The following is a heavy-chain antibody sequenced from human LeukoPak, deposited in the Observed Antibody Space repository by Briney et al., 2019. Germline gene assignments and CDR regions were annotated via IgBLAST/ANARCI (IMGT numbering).Heavy chain of an antibody. CDR1: GGSFSGYY. V-gene: IGHV4-34*01. D-gene: IGHD2-15*01. Sequence: PSETLSLTRAVHGGSFSGYYWSWIRLPPGKGLEWIGEINHSGSTNYNPSLKSRVTISVDTSKNQFSLKLSSVTAADTAVYYCARVSYSDAFDIWGQGTMVTVSS. J-gene: IGHJ3*02. CDR3: ARVSYSDAFDI. CDR2: INHSGST.